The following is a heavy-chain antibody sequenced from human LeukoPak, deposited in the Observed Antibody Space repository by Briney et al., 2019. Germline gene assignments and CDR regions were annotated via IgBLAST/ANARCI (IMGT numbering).Heavy chain of an antibody. CDR3: ARDSGSYENWFDP. Sequence: PGGSLRLSCAASGFTFSSYAMSWVRQAPGKGLEWIGYIYYSGSTNYNPSLKSRVTISVDTSKNQFSLKLSSVTAADTAVYYCARDSGSYENWFDPWGQGALVTVSS. V-gene: IGHV4-59*01. CDR2: IYYSGST. CDR1: GFTFSSYA. D-gene: IGHD1-26*01. J-gene: IGHJ5*02.